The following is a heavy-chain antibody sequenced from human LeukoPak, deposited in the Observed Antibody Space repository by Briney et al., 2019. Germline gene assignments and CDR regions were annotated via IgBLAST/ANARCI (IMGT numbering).Heavy chain of an antibody. CDR2: IHSDGSST. D-gene: IGHD3-22*01. V-gene: IGHV3-74*01. Sequence: GGSLRLSCAASGFTFSNYWMHWVRQAPGKGLVWVSRIHSDGSSTASADSVKGRFAISRDNAENTLYLQMNSPRAEDTAVYYCAKDLYDSSGSRYDYWGQGTLVTVSS. CDR3: AKDLYDSSGSRYDY. J-gene: IGHJ4*02. CDR1: GFTFSNYW.